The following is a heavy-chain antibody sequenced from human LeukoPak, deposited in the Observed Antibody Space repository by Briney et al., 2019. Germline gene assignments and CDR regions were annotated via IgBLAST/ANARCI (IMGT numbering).Heavy chain of an antibody. D-gene: IGHD3-22*01. CDR2: IYHSGST. V-gene: IGHV4-38-2*02. CDR1: GYSISSGYY. Sequence: SETLSLTCAVSGYSISSGYYWGWIRQPPGKGLEWIGSIYHSGSTYYNPSLKSRVTISVDTSKNQFSLKLSSVTAADTAVYYCARDDRDSSLDYWGQGTLVTVSS. J-gene: IGHJ4*02. CDR3: ARDDRDSSLDY.